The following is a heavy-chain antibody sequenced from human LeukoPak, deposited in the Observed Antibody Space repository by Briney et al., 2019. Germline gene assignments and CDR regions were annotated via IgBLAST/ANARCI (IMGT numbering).Heavy chain of an antibody. V-gene: IGHV3-23*01. CDR1: GFTFSSYA. J-gene: IGHJ4*02. D-gene: IGHD3-10*01. Sequence: GGPLKLSCAASGFTFSSYAMSWVRQAPGKGLEWVSAISGSGGSTYYADSVKGRFTISRDNSKNTLYLQMNSLRAEDTAVYYCAKDRALMVQGVIPVWGQGTLVTVSS. CDR2: ISGSGGST. CDR3: AKDRALMVQGVIPV.